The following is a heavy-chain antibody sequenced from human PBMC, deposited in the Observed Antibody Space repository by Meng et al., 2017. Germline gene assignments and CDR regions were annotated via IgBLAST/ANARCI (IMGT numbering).Heavy chain of an antibody. CDR1: GFTFSSYA. Sequence: GESLKISCAASGFTFSSYAMHWVRQAPGKGLEWVAVISYDGSNKYYADSVKGRFTISRDNSKTTLYLQMNSLRAEETAVYYCARDLGWDVVVGFDIWGQGTMVTVSS. CDR2: ISYDGSNK. J-gene: IGHJ3*02. D-gene: IGHD2-15*01. V-gene: IGHV3-30*04. CDR3: ARDLGWDVVVGFDI.